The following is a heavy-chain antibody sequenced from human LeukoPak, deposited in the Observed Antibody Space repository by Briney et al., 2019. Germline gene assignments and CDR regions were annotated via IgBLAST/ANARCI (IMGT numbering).Heavy chain of an antibody. CDR3: AREEVGYVWGSYRHNRGDNWFDP. V-gene: IGHV1-3*01. Sequence: GASVKVSCKASGGTFSSYAISWVRQAPGQRLEWMGWINAGNGNTKYSQKFQGRVTITRDTSASTAYMELSSLRSEDTAVYYCAREEVGYVWGSYRHNRGDNWFDPWGQGTLVTVSS. D-gene: IGHD3-16*02. CDR2: INAGNGNT. J-gene: IGHJ5*02. CDR1: GGTFSSYA.